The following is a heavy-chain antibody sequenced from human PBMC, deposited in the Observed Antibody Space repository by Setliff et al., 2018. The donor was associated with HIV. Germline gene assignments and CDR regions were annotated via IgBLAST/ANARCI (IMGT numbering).Heavy chain of an antibody. J-gene: IGHJ6*03. Sequence: GASVKVSCKASGYTFTGYYMHWVRQAPGQGLEWMGWINPNSGGTNSAQKFLDRVTLTRDTSSSTAYLEVSRLRSDDTAVYYCARGALWFGELPLYYHYNMDVWGTGTTVTVSS. D-gene: IGHD3-10*01. CDR3: ARGALWFGELPLYYHYNMDV. V-gene: IGHV1-2*02. CDR2: INPNSGGT. CDR1: GYTFTGYY.